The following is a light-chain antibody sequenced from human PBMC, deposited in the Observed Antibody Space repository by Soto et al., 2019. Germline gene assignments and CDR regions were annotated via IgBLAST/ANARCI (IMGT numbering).Light chain of an antibody. CDR2: TTS. J-gene: IGKJ4*01. Sequence: DIQMTQSPSSLSASVGDRVTITCRASQSINSHLNWYQQKPGKPPKLLIHTTSSLQSGVPSRFSGSGAGTDFTHTISTLQPEDFATYYCQQCDSTPLTFGGGTKVEI. CDR1: QSINSH. CDR3: QQCDSTPLT. V-gene: IGKV1-39*01.